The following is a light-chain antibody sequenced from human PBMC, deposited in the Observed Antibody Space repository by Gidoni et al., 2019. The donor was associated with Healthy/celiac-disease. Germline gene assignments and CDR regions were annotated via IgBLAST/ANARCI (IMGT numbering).Light chain of an antibody. CDR3: QQYNNWTPGYT. J-gene: IGKJ2*01. CDR2: GAS. Sequence: DIVMPPPPATLSVSPGGSATTSCRAGQSVSCNLAWYQQQPGQAPKLLIYGASTRTPGSPARLSGSGSGTGFALTISSLQSEDFAVYYCQQYNNWTPGYTFGQGTKLEIK. CDR1: QSVSCN. V-gene: IGKV3-15*01.